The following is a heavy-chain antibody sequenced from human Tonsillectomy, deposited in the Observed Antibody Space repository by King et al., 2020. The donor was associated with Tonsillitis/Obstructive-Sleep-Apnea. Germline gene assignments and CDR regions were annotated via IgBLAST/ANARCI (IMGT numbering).Heavy chain of an antibody. CDR3: GRHLGRDCSSTSCYQFDY. J-gene: IGHJ4*02. V-gene: IGHV4-39*01. D-gene: IGHD2-2*01. Sequence: LQLQESGPGLVKPSETLSLTCIVSGGSIRSSTYYWGWVRQPPGKGLEWIGSIDYSGSTYYNPSLKSRVTIFVDTSKNHFSLKLSSVTAADTAVYYCGRHLGRDCSSTSCYQFDYWGQGTLVTVSS. CDR1: GGSIRSSTYY. CDR2: IDYSGST.